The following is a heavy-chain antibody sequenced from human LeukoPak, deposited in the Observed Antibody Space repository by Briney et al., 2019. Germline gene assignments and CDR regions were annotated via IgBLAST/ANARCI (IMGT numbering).Heavy chain of an antibody. J-gene: IGHJ3*01. V-gene: IGHV3-21*01. Sequence: GGSLRLSCAASGVTFSSYSMNWVRQAPGKGLGWVSSISSSSNYIYYADSVKGRFTISRDNAKNSLYLQMNSLRPEGTAVYYCASGVSIWLGNAFDFWGQGTMVTVSS. CDR1: GVTFSSYS. D-gene: IGHD3-10*01. CDR2: ISSSSNYI. CDR3: ASGVSIWLGNAFDF.